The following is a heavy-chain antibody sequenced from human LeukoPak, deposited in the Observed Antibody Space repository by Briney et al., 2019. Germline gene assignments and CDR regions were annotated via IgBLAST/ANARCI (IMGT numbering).Heavy chain of an antibody. V-gene: IGHV1-2*02. J-gene: IGHJ4*02. CDR1: GYTFTGYY. Sequence: ASVKVSCKASGYTFTGYYMHWVRQAPGQGLEWMGWINPNSGGTNYAQKFQGRVAMTRDTSISTAYMELSRLRSDDTAVYYCASLPRSIAGTTTDYWGQGTLVTVSS. CDR2: INPNSGGT. CDR3: ASLPRSIAGTTTDY. D-gene: IGHD6-6*01.